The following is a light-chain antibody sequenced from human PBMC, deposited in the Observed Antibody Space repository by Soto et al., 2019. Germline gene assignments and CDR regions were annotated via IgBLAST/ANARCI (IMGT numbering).Light chain of an antibody. CDR2: DAS. CDR3: QQSDRTPYT. V-gene: IGKV1-39*01. Sequence: DIQMTQSPSSLSASVGDRVTITCRASQTISTYLNWYQQKPGKAPRLLICDASSLLSGVPSRFSGSGSGADFTLTIGSLQPEGFSTYYCQQSDRTPYTFGQGTKVEI. J-gene: IGKJ2*01. CDR1: QTISTY.